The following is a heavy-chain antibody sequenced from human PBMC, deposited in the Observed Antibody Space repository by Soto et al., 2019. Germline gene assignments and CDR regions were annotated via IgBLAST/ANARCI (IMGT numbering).Heavy chain of an antibody. CDR3: ARELGGYCSGGSCYDWFDP. CDR2: TYYRSKWYN. J-gene: IGHJ5*02. V-gene: IGHV6-1*01. D-gene: IGHD2-15*01. Sequence: SPTLSLTCAISGDSVSSNSAAWNWIRQSPSRGLEWLGRTYYRSKWYNDYAVSVKSRITINPDTSKNQFSLQLNSVTPEDTAVYYCARELGGYCSGGSCYDWFDPWGQGTLVTVSS. CDR1: GDSVSSNSAA.